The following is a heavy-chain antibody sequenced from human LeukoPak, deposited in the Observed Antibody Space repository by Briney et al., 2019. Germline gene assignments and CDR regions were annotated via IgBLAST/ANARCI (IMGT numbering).Heavy chain of an antibody. CDR3: ASTRIAAAGAPAYYFDN. D-gene: IGHD6-13*01. Sequence: SETLSLTCTVSGDSISSRGYYWSWVRQHPGKGLEWIGYIYYSGSTYYNPSLKSRLTLSVDTSKNQFSLKVNSVTAADTAVYYCASTRIAAAGAPAYYFDNWGQGTQVTVSS. CDR1: GDSISSRGYY. V-gene: IGHV4-31*03. J-gene: IGHJ4*02. CDR2: IYYSGST.